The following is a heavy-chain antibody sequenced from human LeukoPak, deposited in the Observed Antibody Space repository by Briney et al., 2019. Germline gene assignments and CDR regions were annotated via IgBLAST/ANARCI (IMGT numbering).Heavy chain of an antibody. CDR2: ISYDGSNK. CDR1: GFTFSSYG. Sequence: PGGSLRLSCAASGFTFSSYGMHWVRQAPGKGLEWVAGISYDGSNKYYADSVKGRFTISRDNSKNTLYLQMNSLRAEDTGVYYCAKSLFAYYYDSSGYSGIDYWGQGTLVTVSS. J-gene: IGHJ4*02. V-gene: IGHV3-30*18. D-gene: IGHD3-22*01. CDR3: AKSLFAYYYDSSGYSGIDY.